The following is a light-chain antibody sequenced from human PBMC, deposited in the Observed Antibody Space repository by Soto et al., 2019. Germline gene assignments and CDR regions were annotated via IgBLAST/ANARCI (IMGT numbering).Light chain of an antibody. J-gene: IGLJ2*01. CDR1: SGDVGTYNY. V-gene: IGLV2-14*01. CDR3: SSYIINSTLVI. CDR2: EVS. Sequence: QFALTQPASVSGSPGQSITISCTGTSGDVGTYNYVSWYQQHPGKAPKLMIYEVSNRPSGISNRFSGSKSGNTASLTISGLQAEDGADYYCSSYIINSTLVIFGGGTKLTVL.